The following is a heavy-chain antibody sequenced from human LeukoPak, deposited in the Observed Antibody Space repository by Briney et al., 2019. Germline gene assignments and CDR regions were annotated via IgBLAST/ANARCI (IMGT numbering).Heavy chain of an antibody. CDR2: INYGGST. Sequence: TXXVXGXSISXXGYYWXXXXXXXXXXXXXIGSINYGGSTYYNPSLKSRVIISVDTSKNQFSLKLSSVTAADTAVYYCARLYHDLLTGYFDYWGQGTLVTVSS. D-gene: IGHD3-9*01. CDR1: GXSISXXGYY. J-gene: IGHJ4*02. CDR3: ARLYHDLLTGYFDY. V-gene: IGHV4-39*01.